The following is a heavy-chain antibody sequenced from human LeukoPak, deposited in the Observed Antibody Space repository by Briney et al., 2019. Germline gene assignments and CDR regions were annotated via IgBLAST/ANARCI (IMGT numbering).Heavy chain of an antibody. CDR2: ISSSGSTI. V-gene: IGHV3-11*01. J-gene: IGHJ4*02. CDR3: ARGGVDYDILTGYSDY. Sequence: GGSLRLSCAASGFTFSDYYMSWIRQAPGKGLEWVSYISSSGSTIYYADSVKGRFTISRDNAKNSLYPQMNSLRAEDTAVYYCARGGVDYDILTGYSDYWGQGTLVTVSS. CDR1: GFTFSDYY. D-gene: IGHD3-9*01.